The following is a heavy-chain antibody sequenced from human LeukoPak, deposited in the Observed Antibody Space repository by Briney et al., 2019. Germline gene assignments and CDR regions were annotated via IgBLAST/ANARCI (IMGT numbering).Heavy chain of an antibody. J-gene: IGHJ6*02. Sequence: SVKVSCKASGGTFSSYAISWVRQAPGQGLEWMGRIIPILGIANYAQKFQGRVTITADKSTSTAYMELSSLRSEDTAVYYCARGDYGDYYYYGMDVWGQGTTVPVSS. CDR2: IIPILGIA. D-gene: IGHD4-17*01. CDR1: GGTFSSYA. CDR3: ARGDYGDYYYYGMDV. V-gene: IGHV1-69*04.